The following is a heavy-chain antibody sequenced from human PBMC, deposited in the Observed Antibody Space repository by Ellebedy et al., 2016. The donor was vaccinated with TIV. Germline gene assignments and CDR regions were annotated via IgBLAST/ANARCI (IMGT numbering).Heavy chain of an antibody. CDR1: GFTFSSYA. D-gene: IGHD3-16*01. J-gene: IGHJ4*02. CDR2: ISYDGSNK. CDR3: ARDWGDWNY. V-gene: IGHV3-30-3*01. Sequence: GGSLRLSXAASGFTFSSYAMHWVRQAPGKGLEWVAVISYDGSNKYYADSVKGRFTISRDNSKNTLYLQMNSLRAEDTAVYYCARDWGDWNYWGQGTLVTVSS.